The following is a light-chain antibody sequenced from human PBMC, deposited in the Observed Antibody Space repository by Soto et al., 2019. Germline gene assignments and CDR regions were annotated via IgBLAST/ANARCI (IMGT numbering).Light chain of an antibody. Sequence: EIVLTQSPGTLSLSPGERATLSCRASQSVSSSYLARYQQKPGQAPRLLIYGASSRATGIPDRFRGSGSGTDFTLTISRLETEDFAVYYCQQYGSSPRTFGQGTKVEIK. CDR3: QQYGSSPRT. V-gene: IGKV3-20*01. CDR2: GAS. J-gene: IGKJ1*01. CDR1: QSVSSSY.